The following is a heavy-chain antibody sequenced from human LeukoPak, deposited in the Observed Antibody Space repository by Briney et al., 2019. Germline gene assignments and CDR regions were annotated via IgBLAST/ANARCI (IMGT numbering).Heavy chain of an antibody. CDR3: TTAGFIVYYYGMDV. CDR2: IKSKTDGGTT. J-gene: IGHJ6*02. V-gene: IGHV3-15*01. CDR1: GFTFSNAW. Sequence: GGSLRLSCAASGFTFSNAWMSWVRQAPGKGLEWVGRIKSKTDGGTTDYAAPVKGRFTISRDDSKNTLYLQMNSLKTEDTAAYYCTTAGFIVYYYGMDVWGQGTTVTVSS. D-gene: IGHD2-15*01.